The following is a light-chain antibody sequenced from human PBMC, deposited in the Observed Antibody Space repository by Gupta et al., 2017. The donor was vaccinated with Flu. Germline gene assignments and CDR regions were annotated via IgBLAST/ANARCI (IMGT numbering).Light chain of an antibody. CDR2: DAS. J-gene: IGKJ4*01. Sequence: PGESATLSGRAIQSVRTYFAWYQQKGGQAPRLLLYDASKRATGVPARFSGSGSGTDFTLNISSLEPEDFAVYYCQQRSNWFTFGGGTKVEI. CDR3: QQRSNWFT. V-gene: IGKV3-11*01. CDR1: QSVRTY.